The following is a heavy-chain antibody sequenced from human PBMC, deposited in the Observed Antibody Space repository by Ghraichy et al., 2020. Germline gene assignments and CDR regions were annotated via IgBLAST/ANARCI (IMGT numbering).Heavy chain of an antibody. CDR1: GYTLTELS. CDR2: FDPEDGET. D-gene: IGHD3-22*01. CDR3: ATDTRRAEGDYYDSSGYYY. J-gene: IGHJ4*02. V-gene: IGHV1-24*01. Sequence: ASVKVSCKVSGYTLTELSMHWVRQAPGKGLEWMGGFDPEDGETIYAQKFQGRVTMTEDTSTDTAYMELSSLRSEDTAVYYCATDTRRAEGDYYDSSGYYYWGQGTLVTVSS.